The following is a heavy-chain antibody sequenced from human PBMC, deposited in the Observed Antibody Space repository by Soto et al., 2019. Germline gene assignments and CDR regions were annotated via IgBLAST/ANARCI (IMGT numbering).Heavy chain of an antibody. CDR1: AGSISSGDYY. Sequence: SETLSLTCTFSAGSISSGDYYWSWIRQPPWKGLEWIEYIDYSWSTYYNPSLRSRVTISVDTSKNQFSLKLSSVTAADTAVYYSARHDYGGPGYYYYGMDVWGQGTTVTVSS. V-gene: IGHV4-30-4*01. D-gene: IGHD4-17*01. CDR3: ARHDYGGPGYYYYGMDV. J-gene: IGHJ6*02. CDR2: IDYSWST.